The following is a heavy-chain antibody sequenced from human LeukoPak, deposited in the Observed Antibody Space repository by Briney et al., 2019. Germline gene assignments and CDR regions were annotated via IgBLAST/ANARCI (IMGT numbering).Heavy chain of an antibody. CDR3: ASQLGGTTFH. J-gene: IGHJ4*02. CDR2: VYHSGST. Sequence: TTSETLSLTCTVSGVSINSYYWSWIRQPPGEGLEWIGYVYHSGSTNYNSSLKSRVTISLDTSKTQFSLRLSSVTAADTAVYYCASQLGGTTFHWGQGALVTVSS. CDR1: GVSINSYY. D-gene: IGHD1-1*01. V-gene: IGHV4-59*01.